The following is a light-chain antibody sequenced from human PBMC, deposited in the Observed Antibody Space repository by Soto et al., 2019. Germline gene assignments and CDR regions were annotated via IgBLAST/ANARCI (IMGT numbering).Light chain of an antibody. Sequence: DIQMTQSPSSLSASVGDRVTITCRTSQSISGYLNWYRHKPGKAPTLLIYAASTLRSGVPSRFSGSGSGTDFTLTISSLQREDFATYYCQQSYTILYTFGQGT. J-gene: IGKJ2*01. CDR1: QSISGY. CDR2: AAS. CDR3: QQSYTILYT. V-gene: IGKV1-39*01.